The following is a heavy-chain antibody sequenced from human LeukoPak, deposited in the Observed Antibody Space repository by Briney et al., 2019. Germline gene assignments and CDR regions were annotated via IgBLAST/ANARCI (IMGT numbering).Heavy chain of an antibody. CDR3: AHQVPPNDEFFDH. CDR2: ISNTGRAT. CDR1: GFTFSSYS. V-gene: IGHV3-23*01. Sequence: GGSLRLSCVASGFTFSSYSMHWVRQAPGEGLEWLSGISNTGRATDYADSIKGRFTISRDNSKHTVFLQMNSLRAEDTAEYFCAHQVPPNDEFFDHWGQGTLVTVSS. J-gene: IGHJ5*02.